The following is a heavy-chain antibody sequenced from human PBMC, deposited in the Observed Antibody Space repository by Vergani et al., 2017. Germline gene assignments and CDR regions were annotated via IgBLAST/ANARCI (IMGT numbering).Heavy chain of an antibody. Sequence: QVQLQQWGGGLLKPSETLSLTCVVNGGSFTSYHWTWIRQSPGEGLEWVGDIEHTGRPDYNPSLKSRLTMSVDKSQNQFSLTLNSVTAPDTAIYFCARVNTETNGHLYYYYYMDVWGQGTAVTVS. J-gene: IGHJ6*03. V-gene: IGHV4-34*01. CDR1: GGSFTSYH. CDR2: IEHTGRP. CDR3: ARVNTETNGHLYYYYYMDV. D-gene: IGHD4-11*01.